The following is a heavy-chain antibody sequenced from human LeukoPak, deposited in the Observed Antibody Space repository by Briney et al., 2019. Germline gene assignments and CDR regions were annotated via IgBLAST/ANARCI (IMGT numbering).Heavy chain of an antibody. CDR3: AQLKLGTQDY. CDR1: GFNFTAYG. V-gene: IGHV3-21*01. CDR2: ISASSDYT. D-gene: IGHD7-27*01. Sequence: PGGSLRLSCAASGFNFTAYGMNWVRLAPGKGLEWVSSISASSDYTYYADSVTGRFTISRDNAKNSLYLQMNSPRAEDTAVYYCAQLKLGTQDYWGQGTLVTVSS. J-gene: IGHJ4*02.